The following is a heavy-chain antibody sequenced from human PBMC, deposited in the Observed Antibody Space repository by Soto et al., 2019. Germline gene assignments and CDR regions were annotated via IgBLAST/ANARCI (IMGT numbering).Heavy chain of an antibody. Sequence: EVQLVESGGGLVQPGGSLRLSCAASGFTFSSYWMSWVRQAPGKGLEWVANIKQDGSEKYYVDSVKGRFTISRDNAKNSLYLQMNSLRAEDTAVYYCARGRVGYGCSGGSCYVFGYWGQGTLVIVSS. D-gene: IGHD2-15*01. CDR2: IKQDGSEK. CDR3: ARGRVGYGCSGGSCYVFGY. V-gene: IGHV3-7*01. J-gene: IGHJ4*02. CDR1: GFTFSSYW.